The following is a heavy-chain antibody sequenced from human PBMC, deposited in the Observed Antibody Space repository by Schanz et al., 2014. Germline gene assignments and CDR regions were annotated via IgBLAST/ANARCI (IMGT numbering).Heavy chain of an antibody. D-gene: IGHD3-16*01. CDR2: IIPFLAVS. V-gene: IGHV1-69*02. J-gene: IGHJ6*02. CDR3: TRAESGYAYPLESSPRDV. CDR1: GGTLDTYK. Sequence: QDQLLQSGAAVKKPGSSVRVSCKASGGTLDTYKIAWVRQVPGQGLEWMGRIIPFLAVSNYAQDFQGRVTFTADRATSRVPMDLRGLRSESTRLYYCTRAESGYAYPLESSPRDVWGQGTTVTVSS.